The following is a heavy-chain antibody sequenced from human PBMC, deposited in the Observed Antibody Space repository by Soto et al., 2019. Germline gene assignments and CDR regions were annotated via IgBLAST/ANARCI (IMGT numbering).Heavy chain of an antibody. Sequence: PGGYLRLSCAASGFTFDEYAMHWVRQAPGKGLEWVSGISWNSGSIGYADSVKGRFTISRDNAKNSLYLQMNSLRAEDTALYYCAKNLYSEPGHFDYWGQGTLVTVSS. CDR3: AKNLYSEPGHFDY. J-gene: IGHJ4*02. CDR2: ISWNSGSI. V-gene: IGHV3-9*01. D-gene: IGHD2-15*01. CDR1: GFTFDEYA.